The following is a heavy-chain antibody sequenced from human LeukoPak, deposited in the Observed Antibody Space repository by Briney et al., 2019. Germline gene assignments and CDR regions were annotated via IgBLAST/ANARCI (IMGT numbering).Heavy chain of an antibody. CDR3: ARGPLGWFDP. V-gene: IGHV1-8*01. J-gene: IGHJ5*02. CDR1: GHTFTSYV. CDR2: MNPNSGNT. D-gene: IGHD3-10*01. Sequence: ASVKVSCKASGHTFTSYVINWVRQATGQGLEWMGRMNPNSGNTGYAQKFQGRVTMTRNTSISTAYMELSSLRSEDTAVYYCARGPLGWFDPWGQGTLVTVSS.